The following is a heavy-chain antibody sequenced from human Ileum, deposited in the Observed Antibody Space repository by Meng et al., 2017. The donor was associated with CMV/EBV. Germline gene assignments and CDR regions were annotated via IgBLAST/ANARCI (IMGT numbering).Heavy chain of an antibody. CDR1: ERRLSEWW. V-gene: IGHV3-74*03. CDR3: VGGGSGYMDY. Sequence: LSGEALERRLSEWWMQWVRQAPGKGLVWVSRIKTDGSYTTYADSVKGRFTISRDNAKNTLYLQMNSLRVEDTAVYYCVGGGSGYMDYWGQGTLVTVSS. D-gene: IGHD5-12*01. J-gene: IGHJ4*02. CDR2: IKTDGSYT.